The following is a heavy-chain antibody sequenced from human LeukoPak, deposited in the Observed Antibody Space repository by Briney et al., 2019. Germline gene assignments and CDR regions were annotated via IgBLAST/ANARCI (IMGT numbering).Heavy chain of an antibody. CDR1: GYTFTGYY. J-gene: IGHJ3*02. D-gene: IGHD3-22*01. CDR3: ARDYAVVIPPNDAFDI. CDR2: INPNSGGT. V-gene: IGHV1-2*02. Sequence: ASVKVSCKASGYTFTGYYMHWVRQAPGQGLEWMGWINPNSGGTNYAQKFQGRVTMTRHTSIRTAYLELSRLRSDDTAVYYCARDYAVVIPPNDAFDIWGQGTMVTVSS.